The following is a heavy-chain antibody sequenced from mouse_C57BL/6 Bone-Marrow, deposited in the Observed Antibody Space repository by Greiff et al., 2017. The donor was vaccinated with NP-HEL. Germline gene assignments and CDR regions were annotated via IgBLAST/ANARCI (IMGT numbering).Heavy chain of an antibody. CDR3: TRRGYYYGSSYAMDY. D-gene: IGHD1-1*01. V-gene: IGHV6-6*01. CDR2: IRNKANNHAT. CDR1: GFTFSDAW. J-gene: IGHJ4*01. Sequence: EVQLQQSGGGLVQPGGSMKLSCAASGFTFSDAWMDWVRQSPEKGLEWVAEIRNKANNHATYYAESVKGRFTISRDDSKSSVYLQMNSLRAEDTGIYYCTRRGYYYGSSYAMDYWGQGTSVTVSS.